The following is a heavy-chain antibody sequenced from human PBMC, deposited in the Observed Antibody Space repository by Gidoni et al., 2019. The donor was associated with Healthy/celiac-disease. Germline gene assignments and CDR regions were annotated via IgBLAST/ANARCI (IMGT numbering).Heavy chain of an antibody. Sequence: EVQLVESGGGLVQPGGSLSLSCSASGFPFSSSIMNWVRQAPGKGLEWVSYISRSSSTIYYADSVKGRFTISRDNAKNSLYMQMNSLRAEDTAVYYCARDEVGSSWSTGLIDYWGQGTLVTVSS. CDR1: GFPFSSSI. V-gene: IGHV3-48*01. CDR3: ARDEVGSSWSTGLIDY. CDR2: ISRSSSTI. D-gene: IGHD6-13*01. J-gene: IGHJ4*02.